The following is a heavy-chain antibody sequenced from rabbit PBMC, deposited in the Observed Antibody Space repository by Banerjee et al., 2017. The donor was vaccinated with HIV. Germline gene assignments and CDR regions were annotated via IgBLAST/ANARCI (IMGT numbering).Heavy chain of an antibody. CDR3: ARGGGGYAGYGHGDDAFDP. V-gene: IGHV1S45*01. D-gene: IGHD7-1*01. Sequence: QEYLEESGGDLVKPEGSLTLTCTASAFSFSNKYVMCWVRQAPGKGLEWIACIAADTGDYTQYASWAKGRFTMSKTSSTTVTLQMTSLTAADTATYFCARGGGGYAGYGHGDDAFDPWGQGTLVTVS. J-gene: IGHJ2*01. CDR2: IAADTGDYT. CDR1: AFSFSNKYV.